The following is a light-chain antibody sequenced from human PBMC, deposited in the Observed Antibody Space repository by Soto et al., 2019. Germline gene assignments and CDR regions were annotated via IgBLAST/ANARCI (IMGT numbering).Light chain of an antibody. V-gene: IGLV2-8*01. CDR3: KSYAGSNTYV. J-gene: IGLJ1*01. CDR1: KNDIGVYDF. CDR2: EVV. Sequence: QSALTQPPSASGPPGQSVTISCTGTKNDIGVYDFVSWYQHHPGKAPRLIIYEVVQRPSGVPDRFSGSKSGTTASLTVSGLPAADEADYFCKSYAGSNTYVFGSGTKVTVL.